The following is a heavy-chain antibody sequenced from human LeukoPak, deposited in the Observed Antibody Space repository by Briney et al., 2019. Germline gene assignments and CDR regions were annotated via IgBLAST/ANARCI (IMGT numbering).Heavy chain of an antibody. CDR3: ARTTIAARTMSYYYMDV. CDR2: IIPIFGTA. V-gene: IGHV1-69*05. CDR1: GGTFSSYA. Sequence: SVKVSCKASGGTFSSYAISWVRQAPGQGLEWMGGIIPIFGTANYAQKFQGRVTITTDESTSTAYMELSSLRSEDTAVYYCARTTIAARTMSYYYMDVWGKGTTVTVSS. D-gene: IGHD6-6*01. J-gene: IGHJ6*03.